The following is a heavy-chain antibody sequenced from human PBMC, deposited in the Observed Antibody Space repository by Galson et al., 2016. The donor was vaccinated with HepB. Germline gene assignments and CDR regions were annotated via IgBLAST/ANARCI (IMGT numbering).Heavy chain of an antibody. D-gene: IGHD5-12*01. J-gene: IGHJ4*02. CDR2: IGGTTSTI. CDR1: GFPFSINS. V-gene: IGHV3-48*04. Sequence: SLRLSCAASGFPFSINSMNWVRQAPGKGLEWVSYIGGTTSTIFYADSVKGRFTISRDNAEDSLYLQMNNLRVEDTAVYYCVRGAGGYAPHFDYWGQGTLVTVSS. CDR3: VRGAGGYAPHFDY.